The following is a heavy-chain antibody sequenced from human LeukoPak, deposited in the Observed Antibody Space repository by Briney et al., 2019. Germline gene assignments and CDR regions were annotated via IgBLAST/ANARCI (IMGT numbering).Heavy chain of an antibody. V-gene: IGHV3-23*01. CDR1: GCTFSSYG. D-gene: IGHD3-22*01. CDR3: AKPAYYYDSSGYYYVH. J-gene: IGHJ4*02. CDR2: ISGSGGST. Sequence: PGGSLRLSCAASGCTFSSYGMSWARQAPGKGLEWVSAISGSGGSTYYADSVKGRFTISRDNSKNTLYLQMNSLRAEDTAVYYCAKPAYYYDSSGYYYVHWGQGTLVTVSS.